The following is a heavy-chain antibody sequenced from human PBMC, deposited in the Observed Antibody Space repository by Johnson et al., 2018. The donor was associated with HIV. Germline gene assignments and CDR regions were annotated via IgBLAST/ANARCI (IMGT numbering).Heavy chain of an antibody. D-gene: IGHD6-13*01. CDR2: IYSGGST. CDR1: GFTVSSNY. V-gene: IGHV3-53*01. J-gene: IGHJ3*02. Sequence: VQLVESGGGLIQPGGSLRLSCTASGFTVSSNYMSWVRQAPGKGLEWVSVIYSGGSTYYADSVKGRFTISRDNSKNTLYLQMNSLRAEDTAVYYCARADSSSSPWMGLDIWGQGTKVTVSS. CDR3: ARADSSSSPWMGLDI.